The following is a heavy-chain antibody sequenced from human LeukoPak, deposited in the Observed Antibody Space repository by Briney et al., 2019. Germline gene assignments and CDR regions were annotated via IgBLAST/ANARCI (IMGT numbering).Heavy chain of an antibody. J-gene: IGHJ4*02. CDR1: GFSVSEYF. D-gene: IGHD3-22*01. Sequence: GGSLRLSCAASGFSVSEYFIDWLRQAPGKGLEWVSRTRAKARNYNTEYATSVKGRFAVSRDDSNNSVYLQMNSLRTDDTAVYYCGRDSTIGYYWTVWGQGTLVTVSS. V-gene: IGHV3-72*01. CDR3: GRDSTIGYYWTV. CDR2: TRAKARNYNT.